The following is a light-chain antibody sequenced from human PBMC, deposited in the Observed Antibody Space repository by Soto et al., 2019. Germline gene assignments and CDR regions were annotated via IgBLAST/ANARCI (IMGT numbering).Light chain of an antibody. CDR1: SSNIGSHY. CDR3: AVWDASLTGWV. J-gene: IGLJ3*02. CDR2: WDG. Sequence: QSVLTQPPSASGTPGQSLTISCAGSSSNIGSHYVYWYQHLPGTAPKLLIFWDGQRPSGVTDRFFGATSGTSASLAISGLRSEDEAHYYCAVWDASLTGWVFGGGTKLTVL. V-gene: IGLV1-47*01.